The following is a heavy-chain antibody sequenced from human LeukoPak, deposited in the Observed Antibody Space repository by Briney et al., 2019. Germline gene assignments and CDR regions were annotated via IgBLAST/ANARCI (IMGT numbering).Heavy chain of an antibody. Sequence: GGSLTLSCAVSGFTFSSYSMNWVRQAPGKGLEWVSSISESGTNIYYADSVKGRFTISRDNAKNSLYLQMNSLRAEDTAVYFCVRYFEYWGQGTLVTVSS. CDR1: GFTFSSYS. D-gene: IGHD3-10*01. CDR3: VRYFEY. J-gene: IGHJ4*02. CDR2: ISESGTNI. V-gene: IGHV3-21*01.